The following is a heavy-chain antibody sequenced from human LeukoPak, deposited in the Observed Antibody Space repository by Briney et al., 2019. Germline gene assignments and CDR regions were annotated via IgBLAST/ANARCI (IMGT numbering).Heavy chain of an antibody. J-gene: IGHJ4*02. Sequence: GGSLRLTCAASGFTFSSYAMSWVRQAPGKGLEWVSAISGSGGSTYYADSVKGRFTISRDNSKNTLYLQMNSLRAEDTAVYYCAKEGALVVVAATHFDYWGQGTLVTVSS. CDR3: AKEGALVVVAATHFDY. D-gene: IGHD2-15*01. V-gene: IGHV3-23*01. CDR1: GFTFSSYA. CDR2: ISGSGGST.